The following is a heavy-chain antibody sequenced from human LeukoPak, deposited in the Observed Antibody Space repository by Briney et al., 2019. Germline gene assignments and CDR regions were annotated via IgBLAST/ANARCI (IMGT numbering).Heavy chain of an antibody. CDR2: INPNSGGT. V-gene: IGHV1-2*06. CDR3: ARSYYYGSGSYYPTNWFDL. Sequence: ASVKVSCKASGYTFTSYGISWVRQAPGQGLEWMGRINPNSGGTNYAQKFQGRVTMTRDTSISTAYMELSRLRSDDTAVYYCARSYYYGSGSYYPTNWFDLWGQGTLVTVSS. CDR1: GYTFTSYG. D-gene: IGHD3-10*01. J-gene: IGHJ5*02.